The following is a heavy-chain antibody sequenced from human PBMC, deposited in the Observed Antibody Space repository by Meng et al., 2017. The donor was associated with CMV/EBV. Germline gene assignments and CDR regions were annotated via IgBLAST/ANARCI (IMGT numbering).Heavy chain of an antibody. CDR1: GFTFTSSA. CDR3: AADPMIVVVITTVRVFEY. Sequence: SVKVSCKASGFTFTSSAVQWVRQARGQRLEWRGWIFVGSGNTNYAQKFQGRVTITRDMSTSTAYMELSSLRSEDTAVYYCAADPMIVVVITTVRVFEYWGQGTLVTVSS. J-gene: IGHJ4*02. V-gene: IGHV1-58*01. D-gene: IGHD3-22*01. CDR2: IFVGSGNT.